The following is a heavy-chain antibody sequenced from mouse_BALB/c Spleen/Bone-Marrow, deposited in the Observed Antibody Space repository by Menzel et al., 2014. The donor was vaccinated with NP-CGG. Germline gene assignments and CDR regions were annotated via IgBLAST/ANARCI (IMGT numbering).Heavy chain of an antibody. J-gene: IGHJ1*01. CDR2: ISDGGSYT. Sequence: EVQGVESGGGLVKPGGSLKLSCAASGFTFXDYYMYWVRQTPEKRLEWVATISDGGSYTYYPDSVKGRFTISRDNAKNNLYLQMSSLKSEDTAMYYCARVVTTATLYWYFDVWGAGTTVTVSS. D-gene: IGHD1-2*01. CDR3: ARVVTTATLYWYFDV. CDR1: GFTFXDYY. V-gene: IGHV5-4*02.